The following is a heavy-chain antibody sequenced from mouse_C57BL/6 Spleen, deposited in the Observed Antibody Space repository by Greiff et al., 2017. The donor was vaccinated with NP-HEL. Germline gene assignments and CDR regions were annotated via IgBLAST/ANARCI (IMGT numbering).Heavy chain of an antibody. Sequence: QVQLQQPGAELVKPGASVKLSCKASGYTFTSYWMHWVKQRPGRGLECIGRIDPNSGGTKYNEKFKSKATLTVDKPSSTAYMQLSSLTSEDSAVYYCARGPLGDDAGAMDYWGQGTSVTVSS. CDR3: ARGPLGDDAGAMDY. D-gene: IGHD2-12*01. CDR2: IDPNSGGT. V-gene: IGHV1-72*01. J-gene: IGHJ4*01. CDR1: GYTFTSYW.